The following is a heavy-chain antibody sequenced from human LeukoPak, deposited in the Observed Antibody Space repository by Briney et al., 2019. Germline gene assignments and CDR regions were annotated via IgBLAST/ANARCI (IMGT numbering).Heavy chain of an antibody. CDR2: ISSSSSYI. J-gene: IGHJ4*02. CDR1: GFPFSPYT. Sequence: GGSLSLSCPASGFPFSPYTWNWVGQAPGKGLEGVSSISSSSSYIYYADSMKGRFTISRDNAKNSLYLQMNNLRAEDTAVYYCARDRRYFDTGGLGGPDYWGQGTLVTVSS. CDR3: ARDRRYFDTGGLGGPDY. V-gene: IGHV3-21*01. D-gene: IGHD2-8*02.